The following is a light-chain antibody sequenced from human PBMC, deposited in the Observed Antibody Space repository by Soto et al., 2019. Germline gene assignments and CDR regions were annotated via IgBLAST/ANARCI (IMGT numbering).Light chain of an antibody. CDR1: SSDVGGYNY. Sequence: QYALTQPRSVSGSPGQSVTISCTGTSSDVGGYNYVSWYQQHPGKAPKVMIYDVSERPSGVPDRFSGSKSGNTASLTISGLQAEDEADYYCSSYTSSSTQVFGTGTKLTVL. CDR2: DVS. V-gene: IGLV2-11*01. CDR3: SSYTSSSTQV. J-gene: IGLJ1*01.